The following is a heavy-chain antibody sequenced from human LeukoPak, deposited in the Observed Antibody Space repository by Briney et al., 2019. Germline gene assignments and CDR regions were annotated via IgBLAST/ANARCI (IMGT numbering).Heavy chain of an antibody. CDR2: INHSGST. CDR1: GGSISSGGYS. Sequence: SETLSLTCVVSGGSISSGGYSWSWIRQPPGKGLEWIGEINHSGSTNYNPSLKSRVTISVDTSKNQFSLKLSSVTAADTAVYYCARGSRSYDFWSGYHYWGQGTLVTVSS. D-gene: IGHD3-3*01. V-gene: IGHV4-34*01. J-gene: IGHJ4*02. CDR3: ARGSRSYDFWSGYHY.